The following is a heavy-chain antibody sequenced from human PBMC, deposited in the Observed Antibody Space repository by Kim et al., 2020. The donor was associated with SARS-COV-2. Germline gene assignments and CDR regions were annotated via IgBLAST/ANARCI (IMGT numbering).Heavy chain of an antibody. CDR3: TRSYSSSWPDQGMDV. J-gene: IGHJ6*02. CDR1: GFTFGDYA. D-gene: IGHD6-13*01. Sequence: GGSLRLSCTASGFTFGDYAMSWVRQAPGKGLEWVGFIRSKAYGGTTEYAASVKGRFTISRDDSKSIAYLQMNSLKTEDTAVYYCTRSYSSSWPDQGMDVWRQGTTVTVSS. CDR2: IRSKAYGGTT. V-gene: IGHV3-49*04.